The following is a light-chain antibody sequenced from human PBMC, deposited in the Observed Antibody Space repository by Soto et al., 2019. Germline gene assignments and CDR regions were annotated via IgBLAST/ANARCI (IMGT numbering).Light chain of an antibody. CDR1: QDIRKY. V-gene: IGKV1-33*01. Sequence: DIQMTQSPSSLSASVGDRVTITCQASQDIRKYLNWYQQKPGKAPKLLIYDASNLETGVPSRFSGSGSGTDFTFTISSLQPEDIATYYYQQYDNLPWTFGQGTKVEIK. J-gene: IGKJ1*01. CDR3: QQYDNLPWT. CDR2: DAS.